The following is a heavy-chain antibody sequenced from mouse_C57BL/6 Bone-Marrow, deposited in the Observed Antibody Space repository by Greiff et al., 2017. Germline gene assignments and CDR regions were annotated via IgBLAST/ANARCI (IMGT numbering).Heavy chain of an antibody. CDR1: GYTFTDYY. J-gene: IGHJ2*01. Sequence: VQLKESGPVLVKPGASVKMSCKASGYTFTDYYMNWVKQSHGKSLEWIGVINPYNGGTSYNQKFKGKATLTVDKSSSTAYMELNSLTSEDSAVYYCARRPREVDYWGQGTTLTVSS. CDR3: ARRPREVDY. CDR2: INPYNGGT. V-gene: IGHV1-19*01.